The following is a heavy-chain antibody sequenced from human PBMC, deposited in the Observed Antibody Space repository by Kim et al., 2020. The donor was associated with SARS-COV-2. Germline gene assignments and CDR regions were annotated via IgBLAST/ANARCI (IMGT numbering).Heavy chain of an antibody. V-gene: IGHV3-15*01. J-gene: IGHJ4*02. D-gene: IGHD3-3*01. Sequence: GRFTISRDDSKNTLYLQMNSLKTEDTAVYYCTTIPRTYDCWSGYLKNIDYWGQGTLVTVSS. CDR3: TTIPRTYDCWSGYLKNIDY.